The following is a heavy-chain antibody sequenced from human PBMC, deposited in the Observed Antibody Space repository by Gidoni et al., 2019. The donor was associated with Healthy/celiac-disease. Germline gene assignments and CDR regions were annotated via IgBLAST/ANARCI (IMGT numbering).Heavy chain of an antibody. J-gene: IGHJ5*02. CDR3: ASEVAAAINP. V-gene: IGHV3-21*01. CDR1: GFTFSSYS. CDR2: ISSSSSYI. D-gene: IGHD6-13*01. Sequence: EVQLVASGGGLVKPGGSLRLSCAAPGFTFSSYSMNWVRQAPGKGLAWVSSISSSSSYIYYEDSVKGRFTISRDNAKNSLYLQMNSLRAEDTAVYYCASEVAAAINPWGKGTLVTVSS.